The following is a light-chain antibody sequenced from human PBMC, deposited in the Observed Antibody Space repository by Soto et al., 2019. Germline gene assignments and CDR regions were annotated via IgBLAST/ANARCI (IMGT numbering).Light chain of an antibody. CDR3: QSYDSSLSNSM. J-gene: IGLJ3*02. CDR2: GNN. Sequence: SVLTQSPSVSGAPGQRVTISCTGSSSNIGAGYDVHWYQQFPGTAPKLLIYGNNNRPSGVPDRFSGSKSGTSASLAITVLQAEDEADYYCQSYDSSLSNSMFGGGTKLTVL. V-gene: IGLV1-40*01. CDR1: SSNIGAGYD.